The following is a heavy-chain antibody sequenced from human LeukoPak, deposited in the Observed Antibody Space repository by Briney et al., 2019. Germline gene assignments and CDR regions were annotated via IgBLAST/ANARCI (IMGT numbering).Heavy chain of an antibody. J-gene: IGHJ4*02. CDR1: GFTFSGYW. V-gene: IGHV3-7*05. Sequence: PGGSLRLSCAAPGFTFSGYWMTWVRQAPGKGLEYVVNIKEDGTEKYYVDSVKGRFTISRDNTKNSLYLQMSSLRGDDTAVYYCVRDCGFHTFDYWGQGTLVTVPS. CDR2: IKEDGTEK. CDR3: VRDCGFHTFDY. D-gene: IGHD2-21*01.